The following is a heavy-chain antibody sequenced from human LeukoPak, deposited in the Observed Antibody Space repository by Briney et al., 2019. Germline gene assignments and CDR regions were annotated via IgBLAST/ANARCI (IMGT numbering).Heavy chain of an antibody. D-gene: IGHD3-10*01. J-gene: IGHJ4*02. CDR1: GGSISSHY. V-gene: IGHV4-30-4*08. CDR2: IYYSGST. CDR3: ARGGGSGSPPLDY. Sequence: SETLSLTCTVSGGSISSHYWSWIRQPPGKGLEWIGYIYYSGSTYYNPSLKSRVTISVDTSKNQFSLKLSSVTAADTAVYYCARGGGSGSPPLDYWGQGTLVTVSS.